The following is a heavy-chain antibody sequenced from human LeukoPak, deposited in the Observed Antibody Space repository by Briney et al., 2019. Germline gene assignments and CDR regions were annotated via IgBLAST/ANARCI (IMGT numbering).Heavy chain of an antibody. CDR2: INLNSGGT. Sequence: ASVKVSCKASGYIFNAYYIYWVRQAPGQGLEWMGWINLNSGGTNYEQTFQGRVTMTRDTSISTAYMELSKLRSDDTAVYYCARHLSYYDSSGYSDYWGQGTLVTVSS. V-gene: IGHV1-2*02. CDR3: ARHLSYYDSSGYSDY. J-gene: IGHJ4*02. CDR1: GYIFNAYY. D-gene: IGHD3-22*01.